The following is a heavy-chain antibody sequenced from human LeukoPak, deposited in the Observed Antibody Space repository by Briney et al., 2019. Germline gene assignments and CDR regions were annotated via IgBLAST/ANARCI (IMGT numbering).Heavy chain of an antibody. CDR2: IKLDGSEK. CDR1: GFTFSSYA. D-gene: IGHD6-19*01. Sequence: GGSLRLSCAASGFTFSSYAMSWVRQAPGKGLESVAHIKLDGSEKYYVDSVKGRFTISRDNAKNSLYLQMSSLRVEDTAVYYCAAPPVGSGWYDALQHWGQGTLVTVSS. V-gene: IGHV3-7*01. J-gene: IGHJ1*01. CDR3: AAPPVGSGWYDALQH.